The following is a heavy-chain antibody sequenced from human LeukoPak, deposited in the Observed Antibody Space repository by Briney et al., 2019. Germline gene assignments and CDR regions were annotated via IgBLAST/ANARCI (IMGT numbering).Heavy chain of an antibody. CDR2: ISSSGSTI. V-gene: IGHV3-48*03. D-gene: IGHD5-24*01. J-gene: IGHJ3*02. CDR3: ARGGDGYILHDAFDI. CDR1: GFTFSSYE. Sequence: QPGGSLRLSCAASGFTFSSYEMNWVRQAPGKGLEWVSYISSSGSTIYYADSVKGRFTISRDNAKNSLYLQMNSLRAEDTAVYYCARGGDGYILHDAFDIWGQGTMVTVSS.